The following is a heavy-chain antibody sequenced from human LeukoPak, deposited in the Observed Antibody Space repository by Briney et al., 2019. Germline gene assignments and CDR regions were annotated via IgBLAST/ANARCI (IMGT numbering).Heavy chain of an antibody. CDR1: GGSFSAYY. Sequence: SETLSLTCAVYGGSFSAYYWSSIRQPPGKGLECIGEMNHSGSTNYNPSLKSRVTISVDTSNNQFSLRLSSVTAADTAVYYCARGGSSWYNNGYFDLWGRGTLVTVSS. CDR3: ARGGSSWYNNGYFDL. J-gene: IGHJ2*01. CDR2: MNHSGST. D-gene: IGHD6-13*01. V-gene: IGHV4-34*01.